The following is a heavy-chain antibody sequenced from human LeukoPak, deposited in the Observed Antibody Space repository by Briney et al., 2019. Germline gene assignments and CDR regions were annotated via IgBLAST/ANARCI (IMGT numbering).Heavy chain of an antibody. Sequence: PGGSLRLSCAASGFIFSNYGMYWIRQAPGKGLEWVAFIQFDASSEDYVDSVKGQFTISRDNSKNTLFLQMNSLRPDDTGIYYCATRPEFRGKDYYYMDVWGKGTTVTVSS. J-gene: IGHJ6*03. V-gene: IGHV3-30*02. CDR1: GFIFSNYG. CDR2: IQFDASSE. CDR3: ATRPEFRGKDYYYMDV. D-gene: IGHD2-2*01.